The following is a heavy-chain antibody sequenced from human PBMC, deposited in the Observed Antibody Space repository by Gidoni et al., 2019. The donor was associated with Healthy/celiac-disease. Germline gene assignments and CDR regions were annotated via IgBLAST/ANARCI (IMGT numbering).Heavy chain of an antibody. CDR2: IKSKTDGGTT. CDR1: GCTFSNAW. CDR3: TTRTKSATVTRTRRFYGMDV. V-gene: IGHV3-15*01. Sequence: EVQLVESGGGLVKPGGSLRLSCAASGCTFSNAWMRWVRQAPGKGLEWVGRIKSKTDGGTTDYAAPVKGRFTISRDDSKNTLYLQMNSLKTEDTAVYYCTTRTKSATVTRTRRFYGMDVWGQGTTVTVSS. J-gene: IGHJ6*02. D-gene: IGHD4-4*01.